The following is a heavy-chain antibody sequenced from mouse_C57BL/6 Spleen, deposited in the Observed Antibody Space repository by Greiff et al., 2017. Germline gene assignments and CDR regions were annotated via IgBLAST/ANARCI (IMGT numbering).Heavy chain of an antibody. CDR2: ISYDGSN. Sequence: ESGPGLVKPSQSLSLTCSVTGYSITSGYYWNWIRQFPGNKLEWMGYISYDGSNNYNPSLKNRISITRDTSKNQFFLKLNSVTTEDTATYYCARGGDGYYLWYFDVWGTGTTVTVSS. CDR3: ARGGDGYYLWYFDV. D-gene: IGHD2-3*01. V-gene: IGHV3-6*01. CDR1: GYSITSGYY. J-gene: IGHJ1*03.